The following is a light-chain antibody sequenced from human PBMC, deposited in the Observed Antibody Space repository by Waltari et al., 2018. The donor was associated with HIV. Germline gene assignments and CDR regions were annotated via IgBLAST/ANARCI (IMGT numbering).Light chain of an antibody. V-gene: IGKV3-20*01. Sequence: ETVFTQSPRTLSLSPAERATLSCWASQSVTSSSLPWYQVKSGQAPRLLVYAASSRPTGIPARFSGSGSGTDFTHTISRLDPEDFAVYYCLQYGTSPRTFGQGTKVEI. CDR3: LQYGTSPRT. CDR2: AAS. CDR1: QSVTSSS. J-gene: IGKJ1*01.